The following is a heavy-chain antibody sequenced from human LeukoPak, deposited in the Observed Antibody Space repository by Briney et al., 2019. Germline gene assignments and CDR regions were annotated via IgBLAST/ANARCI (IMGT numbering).Heavy chain of an antibody. CDR1: GYSISSGYY. CDR2: IYHSGST. J-gene: IGHJ3*02. Sequence: SETLSLTCTVSGYSISSGYYWGWIRQPRGKGLEWIGSIYHSGSTYYNPSLKSRVTISVDTSKNQFSLKLSSVTAADTAVYYCACPDSSGYYYGYAFDIWGQGTMVTVSS. CDR3: ACPDSSGYYYGYAFDI. V-gene: IGHV4-38-2*02. D-gene: IGHD3-22*01.